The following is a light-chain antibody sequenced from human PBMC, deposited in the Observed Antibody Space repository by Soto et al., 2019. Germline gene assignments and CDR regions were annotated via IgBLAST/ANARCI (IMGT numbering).Light chain of an antibody. CDR2: NAS. Sequence: ENVLTQSPVTLSLSPGERATLSCRASQSINSDLAWYQQKPGQAPRLLIDNASKRATAIPARFSGSGSGTDFTLSISTLEPDDFAVYYCQHLRTFGQGTRLEIK. CDR3: QHLRT. CDR1: QSINSD. J-gene: IGKJ5*01. V-gene: IGKV3-11*01.